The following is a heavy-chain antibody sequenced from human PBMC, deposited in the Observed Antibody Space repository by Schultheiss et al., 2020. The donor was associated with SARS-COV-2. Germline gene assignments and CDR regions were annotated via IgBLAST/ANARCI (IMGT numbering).Heavy chain of an antibody. CDR2: ISGSGGST. J-gene: IGHJ6*02. Sequence: GGSLRLSCAASGFTVSSNYMSWVRQAPGKGLEWVSAISGSGGSTYYADSVKGRFTISRDNSKNTLYLQMNSLRAEDTAVYYCAKDGYSSGWYPYYYYYYGMDVWGQGTTVTVSS. D-gene: IGHD6-19*01. CDR1: GFTVSSNY. CDR3: AKDGYSSGWYPYYYYYYGMDV. V-gene: IGHV3-23*01.